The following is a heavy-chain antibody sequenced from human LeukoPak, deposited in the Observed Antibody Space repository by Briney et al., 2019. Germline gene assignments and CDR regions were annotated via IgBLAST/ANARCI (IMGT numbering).Heavy chain of an antibody. V-gene: IGHV4-59*01. CDR2: IYYSGST. CDR1: GGSISSYY. D-gene: IGHD3-22*01. J-gene: IGHJ5*02. Sequence: SETLSLTCTVSGGSISSYYWSWIRQPPGKGLEWTGYIYYSGSTNYNPSLKSRVTISVDTSKNQFSLKLSSVTAADTAVYYCARDRTYYYDSSGYYYPHWFDPWGQGTLVTVSS. CDR3: ARDRTYYYDSSGYYYPHWFDP.